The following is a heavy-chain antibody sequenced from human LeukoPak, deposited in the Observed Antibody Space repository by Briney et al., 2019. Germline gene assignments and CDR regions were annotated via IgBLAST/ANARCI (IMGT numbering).Heavy chain of an antibody. CDR3: GVGYCSSTSCNWPEGSSWFDP. Sequence: SETLSLTCTVSGGSISSSSHYWGWIRQPPGKGLEWLGNIYYSGSAFYNPSLKSRVPISVDTSKNQFSLRLSSVTAADTAVYYCGVGYCSSTSCNWPEGSSWFDPWGQGTLVTVSS. CDR2: IYYSGSA. CDR1: GGSISSSSHY. D-gene: IGHD2-2*01. J-gene: IGHJ5*02. V-gene: IGHV4-39*07.